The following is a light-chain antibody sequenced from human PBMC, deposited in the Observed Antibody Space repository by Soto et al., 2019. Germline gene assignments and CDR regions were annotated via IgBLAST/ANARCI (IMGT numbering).Light chain of an antibody. CDR3: QQSYSTPT. CDR1: QSISTY. Sequence: PIAQVPSSLPAPVGDRVTITFRASQSISTYVNWYQQKAGKAPKLLIYDASSLYSGVPSRFSGSGSGTDFTLTISTLQPEDFATYYCQQSYSTPTFGPGTKVDI. CDR2: DAS. V-gene: IGKV1-39*01. J-gene: IGKJ3*01.